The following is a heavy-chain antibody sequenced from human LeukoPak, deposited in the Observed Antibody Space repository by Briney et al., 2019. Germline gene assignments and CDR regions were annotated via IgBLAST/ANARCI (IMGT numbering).Heavy chain of an antibody. J-gene: IGHJ4*02. CDR1: GFTFNNYA. Sequence: GGSLRLSCAASGFTFNNYAMHWVRQAPGKGLQWVAFISYDGNYKYYADSVKGRFTISRDNPKNTLYLEMNSQRPEDTAVYYCAREKAARDYDYIWGSYRQAPFDYWGQGTLVTVSS. CDR3: AREKAARDYDYIWGSYRQAPFDY. CDR2: ISYDGNYK. D-gene: IGHD3-16*02. V-gene: IGHV3-30*04.